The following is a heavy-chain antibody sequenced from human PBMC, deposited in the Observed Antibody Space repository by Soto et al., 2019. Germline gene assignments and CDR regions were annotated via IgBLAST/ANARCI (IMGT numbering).Heavy chain of an antibody. V-gene: IGHV1-3*01. D-gene: IGHD6-13*01. J-gene: IGHJ4*02. CDR2: ISADNGNT. Sequence: GASVKVSCKASGYTFTSYHMHWVRQAPGQRLEWMGWISADNGNTNYAEKLRGRVTMTTDTSTSTAYMELRSLRSDDTAVYYCAGEALYSSGWYYSDYWGQGTPVTVSS. CDR3: AGEALYSSGWYYSDY. CDR1: GYTFTSYH.